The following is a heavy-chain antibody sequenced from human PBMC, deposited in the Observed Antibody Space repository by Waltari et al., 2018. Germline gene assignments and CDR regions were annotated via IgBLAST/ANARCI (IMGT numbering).Heavy chain of an antibody. CDR2: IKQDGSEK. CDR1: GFTFSSYW. D-gene: IGHD3-16*01. CDR3: AREGDYMRIYYYYYMDV. Sequence: EVQLVESGGGLVQPGGSLRLSCAASGFTFSSYWMSWVRQAPGKGLEWVANIKQDGSEKYYVDSVKGRFTISRDNAKNSLYLQMNSLRAEDTAVYYCAREGDYMRIYYYYYMDVWGKGTTVTVSS. V-gene: IGHV3-7*01. J-gene: IGHJ6*03.